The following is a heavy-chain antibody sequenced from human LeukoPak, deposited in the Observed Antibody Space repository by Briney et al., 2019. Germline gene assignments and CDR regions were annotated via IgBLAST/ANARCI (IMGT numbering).Heavy chain of an antibody. CDR3: ARDALPYCSGGSCTIDY. CDR1: GFTVSSNY. J-gene: IGHJ4*02. CDR2: IYSGGST. Sequence: AGGSPRLSCAASGFTVSSNYMSWVRQAPGKGLEWVSVIYSGGSTYYADSVKGRFTISRDNSKNTLYLQMNSLRAEDTAVYYCARDALPYCSGGSCTIDYWGQGTLVTVSS. V-gene: IGHV3-66*01. D-gene: IGHD2-15*01.